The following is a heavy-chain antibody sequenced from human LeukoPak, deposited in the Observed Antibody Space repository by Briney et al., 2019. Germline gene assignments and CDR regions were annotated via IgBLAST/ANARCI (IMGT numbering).Heavy chain of an antibody. J-gene: IGHJ4*02. D-gene: IGHD2-2*01. CDR3: ARLPWVCSSTSCSPGSFDY. CDR2: IYYSGST. Sequence: SETLSLTCSVSGDSISTSSYYWGWIRQPPGKGLEWIGTIYYSGSTYYNPSLTSRVTISVDTSKNQFSLKLSSVTAADTAVYYCARLPWVCSSTSCSPGSFDYWGQGTLVTVSS. CDR1: GDSISTSSYY. V-gene: IGHV4-39*07.